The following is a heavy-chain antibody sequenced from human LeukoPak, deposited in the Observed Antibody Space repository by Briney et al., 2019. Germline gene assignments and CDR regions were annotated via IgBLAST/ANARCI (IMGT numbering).Heavy chain of an antibody. J-gene: IGHJ6*02. CDR1: GFTFSAYA. CDR2: ISYEGSKK. D-gene: IGHD3-22*01. V-gene: IGHV3-30-3*01. CDR3: ARDRSYYDSSVLYGMDV. Sequence: GGSLRLSCAASGFTFSAYAMHWVRQAPGKGLEWVAGISYEGSKKYYADPVKGRFTISRDSSKNTLNLQMNSLRAEDTALYYCARDRSYYDSSVLYGMDVWGQGTTVTVSS.